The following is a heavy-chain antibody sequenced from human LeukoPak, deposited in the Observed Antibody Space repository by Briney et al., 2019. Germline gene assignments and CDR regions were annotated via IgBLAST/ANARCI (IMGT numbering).Heavy chain of an antibody. CDR3: ARGVYIAAAQYAY. D-gene: IGHD6-13*01. CDR1: GGSISSYY. J-gene: IGHJ4*02. CDR2: IYYSGTT. Sequence: SETLSLTCTVSGGSISSYYWSWIRQPPGKGLEWIGYIYYSGTTNYNPSLESRVTISVDTSKNQFSLKLSSVTAADTAVYYCARGVYIAAAQYAYWGQGTLVTVSS. V-gene: IGHV4-59*01.